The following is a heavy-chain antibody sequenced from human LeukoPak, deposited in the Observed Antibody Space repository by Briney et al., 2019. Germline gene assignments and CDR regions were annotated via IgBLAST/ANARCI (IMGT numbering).Heavy chain of an antibody. CDR3: ARGVYIAAAQYAY. D-gene: IGHD6-13*01. CDR1: GGSISSYY. J-gene: IGHJ4*02. CDR2: IYYSGTT. Sequence: SETLSLTCTVSGGSISSYYWSWIRQPPGKGLEWIGYIYYSGTTNYNPSLESRVTISVDTSKNQFSLKLSSVTAADTAVYYCARGVYIAAAQYAYWGQGTLVTVSS. V-gene: IGHV4-59*01.